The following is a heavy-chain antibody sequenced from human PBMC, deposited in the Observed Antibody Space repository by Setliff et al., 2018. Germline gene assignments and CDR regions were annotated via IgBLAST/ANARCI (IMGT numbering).Heavy chain of an antibody. D-gene: IGHD1-26*01. CDR1: GFTFDDFT. Sequence: GGSLRLSCAASGFTFDDFTMHWVRHVPGKGLEWVSLISWDGANTKYADSVMGRFTISRDNSKNSLYLQMDSLRAEDTAVYYCARVGLLPSNYWGQGTLVTVS. CDR2: ISWDGANT. V-gene: IGHV3-43*01. CDR3: ARVGLLPSNY. J-gene: IGHJ4*02.